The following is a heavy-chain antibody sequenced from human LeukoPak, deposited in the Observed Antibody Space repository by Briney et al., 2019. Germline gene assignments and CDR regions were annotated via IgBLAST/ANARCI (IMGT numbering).Heavy chain of an antibody. Sequence: SETLSLTCTVSGGSISSSSYYWGWIRQPPGKGLEWIGTIYYSGSTYYNPSLKSRVTIFVDPSKNPFSLKLSSVTAADTAVYYCARHEVRGARSFDYWGQGTLVTVSS. CDR3: ARHEVRGARSFDY. CDR1: GGSISSSSYY. D-gene: IGHD3-10*01. CDR2: IYYSGST. J-gene: IGHJ4*02. V-gene: IGHV4-39*01.